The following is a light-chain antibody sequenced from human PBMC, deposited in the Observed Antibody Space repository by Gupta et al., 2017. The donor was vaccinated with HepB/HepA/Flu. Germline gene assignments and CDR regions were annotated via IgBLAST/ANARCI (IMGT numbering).Light chain of an antibody. J-gene: IGKJ1*01. Sequence: EIVMTQSPATLSVSPGERATLSCRASQSVSSNLAWYQQKPGQAPRLLIYGASTRATGIPARSSGSGSGTEFTLTISSLQSEDFAVYYWQQYNNWPRTFGQGTKVEIK. CDR3: QQYNNWPRT. CDR2: GAS. V-gene: IGKV3-15*01. CDR1: QSVSSN.